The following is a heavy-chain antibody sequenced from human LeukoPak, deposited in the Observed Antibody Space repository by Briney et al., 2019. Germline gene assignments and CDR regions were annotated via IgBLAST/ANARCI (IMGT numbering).Heavy chain of an antibody. D-gene: IGHD6-19*01. CDR2: IIPILGIA. V-gene: IGHV1-69*04. CDR1: GGTFSSYA. J-gene: IGHJ4*02. Sequence: GASVKVSCKASGGTFSSYAISWVRQAPGQGLEWMGRIIPILGIANYAQKFQGRVTITADKSTSTAYMELSSLRSEDTAVYYCARLKAVAGLDYWGQGTLVTVSS. CDR3: ARLKAVAGLDY.